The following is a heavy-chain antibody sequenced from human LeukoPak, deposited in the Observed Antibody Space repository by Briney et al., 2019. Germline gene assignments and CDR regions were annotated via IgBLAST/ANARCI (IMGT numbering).Heavy chain of an antibody. Sequence: SGGSLRLSCAASGFTFSSYAMSWVRQAPGKGLEWVSTISVSGTGTYYADSVKGRFTISRDNSKDTVYLQMTSLRAEDTAVYYCATTSSFDYWGQGTLVTISS. J-gene: IGHJ4*02. CDR2: ISVSGTGT. CDR1: GFTFSSYA. CDR3: ATTSSFDY. V-gene: IGHV3-23*01. D-gene: IGHD2-2*01.